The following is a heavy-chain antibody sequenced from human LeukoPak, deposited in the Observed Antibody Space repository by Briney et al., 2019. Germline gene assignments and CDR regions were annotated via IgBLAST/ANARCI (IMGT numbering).Heavy chain of an antibody. CDR3: AKDLHGFGELFPYCFDY. J-gene: IGHJ4*02. D-gene: IGHD3-10*01. Sequence: GGPLRLSCAASGFTFSSYAMSWVRQAPGKGLEWVSAISGSGGSTYYADSVKGRFTISRDNSKNTLYLQMNSLRAEDTAVYYCAKDLHGFGELFPYCFDYWGQGTLVTVSS. CDR1: GFTFSSYA. V-gene: IGHV3-23*01. CDR2: ISGSGGST.